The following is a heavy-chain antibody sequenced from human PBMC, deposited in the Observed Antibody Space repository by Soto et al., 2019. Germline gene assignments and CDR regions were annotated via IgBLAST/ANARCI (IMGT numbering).Heavy chain of an antibody. V-gene: IGHV1-3*01. Sequence: ASVKVSCKASGYTFTSYGMHWVRQAPGQRLEWMGWINAGNGDTKYSQKFQGRVSITRDTSATTAFMELSSLRSEDTAVYYCARDTALIQYYYYGMDVWGQGTTVTSP. CDR2: INAGNGDT. CDR1: GYTFTSYG. CDR3: ARDTALIQYYYYGMDV. J-gene: IGHJ6*02. D-gene: IGHD5-18*01.